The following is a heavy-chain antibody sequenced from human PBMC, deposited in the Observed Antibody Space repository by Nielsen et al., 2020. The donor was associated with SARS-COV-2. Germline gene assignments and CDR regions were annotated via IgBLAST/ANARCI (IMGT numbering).Heavy chain of an antibody. V-gene: IGHV3-13*04. CDR3: ARYNWNYHYFDC. J-gene: IGHJ4*02. D-gene: IGHD1-7*01. CDR1: GFTFSSYD. Sequence: GESLKISCAASGFTFSSYDMHWVRQATGKGLEWVSAIGTAGDTYYPGSVKGRFTISRENAKNSLYLQMNSLRAGDTAVYYCARYNWNYHYFDCWGQGTLVTVSS. CDR2: IGTAGDT.